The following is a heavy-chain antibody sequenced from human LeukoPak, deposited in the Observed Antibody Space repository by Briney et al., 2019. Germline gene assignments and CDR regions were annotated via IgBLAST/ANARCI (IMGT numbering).Heavy chain of an antibody. CDR2: IRQDGSDK. CDR1: GFTFSSYW. V-gene: IGHV3-7*01. CDR3: VVYKYILSWSAFDF. D-gene: IGHD6-13*01. Sequence: GGSLRLSCVASGFTFSSYWMSWVRQAPGKGLEWVADIRQDGSDKYYVDSVKGRFIISRDNAKKSVSLHMNNLRVEDTAVYYCVVYKYILSWSAFDFWGRGTMVTVSS. J-gene: IGHJ3*01.